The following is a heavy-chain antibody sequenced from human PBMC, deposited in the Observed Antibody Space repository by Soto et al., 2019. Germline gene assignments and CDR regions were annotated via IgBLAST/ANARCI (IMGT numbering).Heavy chain of an antibody. CDR1: GGTFSSYA. CDR2: IIPIFGTA. D-gene: IGHD6-6*01. J-gene: IGHJ6*02. Sequence: ASVKVSCKASGGTFSSYAISWVRQAPGQGLEWMGGIIPIFGTANYAQKFQGRVTITADKSTSTAYMELSSLRSEDTAVYYCAVAASPNYYYYGMDVWGQGTTVTVSS. V-gene: IGHV1-69*06. CDR3: AVAASPNYYYYGMDV.